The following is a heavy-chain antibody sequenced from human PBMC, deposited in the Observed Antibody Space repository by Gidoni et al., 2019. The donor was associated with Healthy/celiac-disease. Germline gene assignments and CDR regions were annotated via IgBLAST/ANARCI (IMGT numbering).Heavy chain of an antibody. D-gene: IGHD6-13*01. V-gene: IGHV3-48*03. CDR3: ARGYSSHWGFDY. CDR2: ISSSGSTI. J-gene: IGHJ4*02. CDR1: GFTFSSYE. Sequence: EVQLVESGGGLVQPGGSLRLSCAASGFTFSSYEMNWVRQAPGKGLEWVSYISSSGSTIYYADSVKGRFTISRDNAKNSLYLQMNSLRAEDTAVYYCARGYSSHWGFDYWGQGTLVTVSS.